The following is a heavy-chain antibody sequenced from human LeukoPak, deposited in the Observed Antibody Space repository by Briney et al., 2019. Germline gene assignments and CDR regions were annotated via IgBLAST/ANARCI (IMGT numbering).Heavy chain of an antibody. CDR1: GFTFSTYW. V-gene: IGHV3-7*01. CDR2: INQGGSGK. D-gene: IGHD2-21*02. CDR3: ARDVGDL. Sequence: GGPLILSCAPSGFTFSTYWMGWVRQAPGNGLEWLANINQGGSGKYYVDFVKGRFTISRDNTNNSQLLQMNSLSAEDTAVYYCARDVGDLWGQGTPVNVSS. J-gene: IGHJ4*02.